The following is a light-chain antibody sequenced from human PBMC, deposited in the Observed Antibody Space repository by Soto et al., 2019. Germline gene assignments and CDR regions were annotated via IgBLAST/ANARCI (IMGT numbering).Light chain of an antibody. CDR3: ATWDDSLSGAV. CDR1: SSNIGPNF. Sequence: QSVLTQSPSASGTPGQRVTISCSGSSSNIGPNFVYWYQQFPGMAPKLLMYRTDQRPSGVPDRFAGSKSGTSASLTISGLRPEDEADYYCATWDDSLSGAVFGGGTQLTVL. V-gene: IGLV1-47*01. CDR2: RTD. J-gene: IGLJ7*01.